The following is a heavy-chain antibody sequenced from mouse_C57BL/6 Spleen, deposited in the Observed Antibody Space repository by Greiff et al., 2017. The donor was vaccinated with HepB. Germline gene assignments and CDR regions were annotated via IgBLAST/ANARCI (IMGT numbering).Heavy chain of an antibody. CDR3: AREGELGRGAMDY. V-gene: IGHV1-63*01. D-gene: IGHD4-1*01. CDR2: IYPGGGYT. Sequence: VQLQQSGAELVRPGTSVKMSCEASGYTFTNYWIGWAKQRPGHGLEWIGDIYPGGGYTNYNEKFKGKATLTADKSSSTAYMQFSSLTSEDSAIYYCAREGELGRGAMDYWGQGTSVTVSS. CDR1: GYTFTNYW. J-gene: IGHJ4*01.